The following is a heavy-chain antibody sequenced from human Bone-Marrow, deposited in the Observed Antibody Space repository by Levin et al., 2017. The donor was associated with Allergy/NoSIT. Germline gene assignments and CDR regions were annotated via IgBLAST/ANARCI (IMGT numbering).Heavy chain of an antibody. J-gene: IGHJ5*02. CDR1: GGSIRSYY. D-gene: IGHD4-11*01. Sequence: SETLSLTCTVSGGSIRSYYWSWVRQPPGKGLEWIAYISDIGSTNYNPSLRSRASISVDTARNQFSLHLTAVTAAATAVYYWARQTQSEDYSNYLMAGGLDPWGQGALVAVSS. CDR2: ISDIGST. CDR3: ARQTQSEDYSNYLMAGGLDP. V-gene: IGHV4-59*08.